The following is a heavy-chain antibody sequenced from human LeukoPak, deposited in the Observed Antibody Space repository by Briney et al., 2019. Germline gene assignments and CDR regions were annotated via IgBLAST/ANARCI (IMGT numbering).Heavy chain of an antibody. Sequence: PSETLSLTCAVYGGSFSGYYWSWIRQPPGKGLEWIGEINHSGSTNYNPSLKSRVTISVDTSKNQFSLKLSSVTAADTAVYYCARHRGVRYYYGSGNAFDIWGQGTMVTVSS. V-gene: IGHV4-34*01. J-gene: IGHJ3*02. D-gene: IGHD3-10*01. CDR1: GGSFSGYY. CDR3: ARHRGVRYYYGSGNAFDI. CDR2: INHSGST.